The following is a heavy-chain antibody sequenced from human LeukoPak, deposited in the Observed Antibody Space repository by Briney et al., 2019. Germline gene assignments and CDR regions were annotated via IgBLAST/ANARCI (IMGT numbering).Heavy chain of an antibody. CDR1: GFIFSSYT. V-gene: IGHV3-21*01. CDR3: VQDGGSFL. Sequence: PGGSLRLSCAPSGFIFSSYTMNWVRQAPGKGLEWVSSISSSSTYIYYADSVRGRFTISRDNAQKLLYLQMSSLRVEDTAVYYCVQDGGSFLWGQGTLVTVSS. CDR2: ISSSSTYI. J-gene: IGHJ4*02. D-gene: IGHD1-26*01.